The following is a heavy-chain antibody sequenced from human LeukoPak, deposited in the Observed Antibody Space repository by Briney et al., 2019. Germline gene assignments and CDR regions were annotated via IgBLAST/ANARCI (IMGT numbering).Heavy chain of an antibody. CDR3: AKDPRLAVTGLFDY. D-gene: IGHD6-19*01. CDR2: ISGSGGST. J-gene: IGHJ4*02. Sequence: GGSLRLSCAASGFTFSSYAMSWVRQAPGKGLEWVSAISGSGGSTYSADSVKGRFTISRDNSKNTLYLQMNSLIAEDTAVYYCAKDPRLAVTGLFDYWGQGTLVTVSS. V-gene: IGHV3-23*01. CDR1: GFTFSSYA.